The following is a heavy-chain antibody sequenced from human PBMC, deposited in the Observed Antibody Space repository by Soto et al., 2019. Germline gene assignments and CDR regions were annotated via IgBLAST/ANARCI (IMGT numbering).Heavy chain of an antibody. CDR2: IWFDGSNK. CDR3: TRAASPYCGGDCYSGFDL. V-gene: IGHV3-33*01. Sequence: QVQLVESGGGVVQPGRSLRLSCAASGFTFSSYGMHWVRQAPGKGLEWVAVIWFDGSNKYYADSVKGRFTISRDNSKNTLYLQMTRLRAEDTAVYYCTRAASPYCGGDCYSGFDLWGRGTLVTVSS. J-gene: IGHJ2*01. D-gene: IGHD2-21*02. CDR1: GFTFSSYG.